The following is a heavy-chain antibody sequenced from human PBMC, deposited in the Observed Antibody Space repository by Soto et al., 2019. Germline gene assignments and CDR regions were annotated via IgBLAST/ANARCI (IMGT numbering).Heavy chain of an antibody. CDR2: IYYSGST. D-gene: IGHD2-2*01. Sequence: SETLSLTCTVSGGSISSGGYYWSWIRQHPGKGLEWIGYIYYSGSTYYNPSLKSRVTISVDTSKNQFSLKLSSVTAADTAVYYCAREKYQLPQEWAFDIWGQGTMVTVSS. V-gene: IGHV4-31*03. CDR1: GGSISSGGYY. J-gene: IGHJ3*02. CDR3: AREKYQLPQEWAFDI.